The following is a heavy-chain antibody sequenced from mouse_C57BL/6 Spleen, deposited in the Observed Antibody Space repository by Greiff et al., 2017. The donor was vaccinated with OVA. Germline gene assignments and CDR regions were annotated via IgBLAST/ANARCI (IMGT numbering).Heavy chain of an antibody. CDR3: ASYYYGSSWYFDV. D-gene: IGHD1-1*01. J-gene: IGHJ1*03. Sequence: EVKLVESGPGLVKPSQSLSLTCSVTGYSITSGYYWNWIRQFPGNKLEWMGYISYDGSNNYNPSLKNRISITRDTSKNQFFLKLNSVTTEDTATYYCASYYYGSSWYFDVWGTGTTVTVSS. CDR2: ISYDGSN. CDR1: GYSITSGYY. V-gene: IGHV3-6*01.